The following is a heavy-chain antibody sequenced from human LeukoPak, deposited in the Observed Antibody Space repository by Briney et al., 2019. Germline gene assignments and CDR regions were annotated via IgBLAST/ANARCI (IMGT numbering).Heavy chain of an antibody. CDR1: GGSITDTTYF. V-gene: IGHV4-39*01. Sequence: SETLSLTCTVSGGSITDTTYFWGWIRQPPGKGLEWIGSIYYRGNTYYTPSLKSRVTLSVDTSKNQFSLKVISVTAADTAVYYCARVRGKLDPWGQGTLVTVSS. J-gene: IGHJ5*02. CDR2: IYYRGNT. CDR3: ARVRGKLDP.